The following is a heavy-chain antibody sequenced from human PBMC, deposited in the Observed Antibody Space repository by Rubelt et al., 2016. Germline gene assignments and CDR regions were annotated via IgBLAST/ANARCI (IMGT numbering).Heavy chain of an antibody. CDR3: ARDWLGEPPDY. D-gene: IGHD6-19*01. CDR2: ISAYNGNT. J-gene: IGHJ4*02. V-gene: IGHV1-18*01. CDR1: GYTFTSYG. Sequence: QVQLVQSGAEVKKPGASVKVSCKASGYTFTSYGISWVRQAPGQGLEGMGWISAYNGNTTYALKLQGRLPIPTDTSTSTAYMELRRLRSDDTAVYYCARDWLGEPPDYWGQGTLVTVSS.